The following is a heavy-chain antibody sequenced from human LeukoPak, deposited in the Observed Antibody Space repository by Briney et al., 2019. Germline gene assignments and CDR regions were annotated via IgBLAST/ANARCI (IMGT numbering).Heavy chain of an antibody. D-gene: IGHD6-13*01. V-gene: IGHV3-7*01. Sequence: GGSLRLSCAASGFTLRTFWMSWVRQAPGKGPEWVANIKQDGSEKYYVESVKGRFTISRDNAKNSLYLQMNSLRAEDTAVYYCAKESASSSPYRAGWFDPWGRGTLVTVSS. CDR3: AKESASSSPYRAGWFDP. CDR1: GFTLRTFW. CDR2: IKQDGSEK. J-gene: IGHJ5*02.